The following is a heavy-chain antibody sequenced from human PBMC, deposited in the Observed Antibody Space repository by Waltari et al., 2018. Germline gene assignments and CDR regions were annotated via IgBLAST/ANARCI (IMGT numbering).Heavy chain of an antibody. D-gene: IGHD3-22*01. CDR3: ATVSYDSSGYYDY. J-gene: IGHJ4*02. V-gene: IGHV1-24*01. CDR1: GYTLSELS. Sequence: QVQLVQSGAEVKKTGAAVKISCKVSGYTLSELSMTWVRQAPGKGLEWMGGFDPEDGETIYAQKFQGRVTMTEDTSTDTAYMELSSLRSEDTAVYYCATVSYDSSGYYDYWGQGTLVTVSS. CDR2: FDPEDGET.